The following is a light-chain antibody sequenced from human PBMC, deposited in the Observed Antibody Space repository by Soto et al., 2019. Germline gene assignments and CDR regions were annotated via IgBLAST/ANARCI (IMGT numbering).Light chain of an antibody. Sequence: QSALTQPASMSGSPGQSITIPCTGTNSDIGGYNSVSWYQPHPGMAPQLIIYDVSYRPSGISSRFSGSKSGNTASLTISGLQAADEADYYCASFTTNSARVFGGGTKLTVL. CDR2: DVS. J-gene: IGLJ2*01. V-gene: IGLV2-14*03. CDR1: NSDIGGYNS. CDR3: ASFTTNSARV.